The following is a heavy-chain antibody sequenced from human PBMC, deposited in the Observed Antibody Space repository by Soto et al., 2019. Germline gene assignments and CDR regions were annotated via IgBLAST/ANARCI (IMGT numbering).Heavy chain of an antibody. V-gene: IGHV3-23*01. Sequence: PGGSLRLSCAASGFTFSSYAMSWVRQAPGKGLEWVSAISGSGGSTYYADSVKGRFTISRDNSKNTLYLQMNSLRAEDTAVYYCSKGIYSTSSNYFDYCGQGTMVTLYS. CDR2: ISGSGGST. J-gene: IGHJ4*02. CDR3: SKGIYSTSSNYFDY. CDR1: GFTFSSYA. D-gene: IGHD6-13*01.